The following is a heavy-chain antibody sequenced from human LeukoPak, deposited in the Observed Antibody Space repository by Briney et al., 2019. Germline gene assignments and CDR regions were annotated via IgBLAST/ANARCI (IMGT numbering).Heavy chain of an antibody. J-gene: IGHJ4*02. Sequence: SVKVSCEASGGTFSSYAISWVRQAPGQGLEWMGGIIPIFGTANYAQKFQGRVTITADESTSTAYMELSSLRSEDTAVYYCARSEFSQDYFDYWGQGTLVTVSS. CDR2: IIPIFGTA. CDR1: GGTFSSYA. V-gene: IGHV1-69*13. D-gene: IGHD3-10*01. CDR3: ARSEFSQDYFDY.